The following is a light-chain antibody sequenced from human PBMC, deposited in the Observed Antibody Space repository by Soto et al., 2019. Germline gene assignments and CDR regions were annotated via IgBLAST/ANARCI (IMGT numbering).Light chain of an antibody. J-gene: IGKJ5*01. CDR3: QQYGDSPIT. CDR1: RSVSSSY. V-gene: IGKV3-20*01. CDR2: GAS. Sequence: EIVLTQSPGTLSLSPGERATLSCRASRSVSSSYLAWYQQKPGQAPRLLIYGASSRATGIPDRFSGSGSGTDFTLTISTLEPEDSAVFYCQQYGDSPITFGQGTRLEIK.